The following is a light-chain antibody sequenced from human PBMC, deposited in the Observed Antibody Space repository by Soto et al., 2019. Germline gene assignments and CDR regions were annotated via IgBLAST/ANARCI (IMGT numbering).Light chain of an antibody. V-gene: IGKV3-15*01. CDR2: GAS. CDR3: QQYNNWPPT. Sequence: EIVMTQSPATLSVSPGERATFSCRASQSVSSNLAWYQQKPGQAPRLLIYGASTRATGIPARFSGSGSGTEFTLTISSLQSEDFAVYYCQQYNNWPPTFGQGTKV. CDR1: QSVSSN. J-gene: IGKJ1*01.